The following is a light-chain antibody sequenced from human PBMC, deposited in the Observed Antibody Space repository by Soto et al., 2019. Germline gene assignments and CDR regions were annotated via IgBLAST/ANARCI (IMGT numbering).Light chain of an antibody. V-gene: IGKV1-5*03. Sequence: DIQMTQSPSTLSASEGDRVTISCRASQSVSIWLAWYQQKPGRAPKLLIYKSSILESGVPSRFSGSGSGTEFTLTISSLQPDDFATYYCQQHDSFPPTFGQGTRLEIK. CDR2: KSS. CDR3: QQHDSFPPT. J-gene: IGKJ5*01. CDR1: QSVSIW.